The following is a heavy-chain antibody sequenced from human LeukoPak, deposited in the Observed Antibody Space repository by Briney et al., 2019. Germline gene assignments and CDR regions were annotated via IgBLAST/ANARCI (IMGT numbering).Heavy chain of an antibody. V-gene: IGHV3-23*01. CDR2: ISGSGGST. J-gene: IGHJ4*02. CDR1: GFSFSSYG. D-gene: IGHD3-22*01. CDR3: AKDRYYYDSSGYDY. Sequence: PGGSLRLSCAASGFSFSSYGMSWVRQAPGRRLEWVSAISGSGGSTYYADSVKGRFTISRDNSKNTLYLQMNSLRAEDTAVYYCAKDRYYYDSSGYDYWGQGTLVTVSS.